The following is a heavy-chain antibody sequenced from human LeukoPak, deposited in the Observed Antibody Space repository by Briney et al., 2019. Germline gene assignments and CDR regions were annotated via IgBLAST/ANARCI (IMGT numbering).Heavy chain of an antibody. CDR1: GGSFSGYY. Sequence: PSETLSLTCAVYGGSFSGYYWSWIRQPPGKGLEWIGEINHSGSTNYNPSLKSRVTISVDTSKNQFSLKLSSVTAADTAVYYCARRVTGTETLDYWGQGTLVTVSS. V-gene: IGHV4-34*01. CDR2: INHSGST. J-gene: IGHJ4*02. CDR3: ARRVTGTETLDY. D-gene: IGHD1-20*01.